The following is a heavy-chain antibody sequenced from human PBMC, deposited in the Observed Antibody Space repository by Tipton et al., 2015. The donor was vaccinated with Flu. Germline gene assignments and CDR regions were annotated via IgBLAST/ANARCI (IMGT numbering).Heavy chain of an antibody. J-gene: IGHJ4*02. CDR3: ARGGVYSWNEPLDY. Sequence: SLRLSCAASGFTFSSYEMNWVRQAPGKGLEWVSYISSSGSTIYYADSVKGRFTISRDNAKNSLYLQMNSLRAEDTAVYYCARGGVYSWNEPLDYWGQGTLVTVSS. CDR1: GFTFSSYE. D-gene: IGHD1-20*01. V-gene: IGHV3-48*03. CDR2: ISSSGSTI.